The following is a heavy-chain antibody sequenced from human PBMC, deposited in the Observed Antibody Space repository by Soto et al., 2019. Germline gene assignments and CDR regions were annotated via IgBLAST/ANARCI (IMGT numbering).Heavy chain of an antibody. CDR1: GFTFDDYT. D-gene: IGHD6-13*01. CDR2: ISWDGGST. J-gene: IGHJ6*02. V-gene: IGHV3-43*01. Sequence: GGSLRLSCAASGFTFDDYTMHWVRQAPGKGLEWVSLISWDGGSTYYADSVKGRFTISRDNSKNSLYLQMNSLRTEDTALYYCAKDLWSSSWSSGMDVWGQGTTVTVSS. CDR3: AKDLWSSSWSSGMDV.